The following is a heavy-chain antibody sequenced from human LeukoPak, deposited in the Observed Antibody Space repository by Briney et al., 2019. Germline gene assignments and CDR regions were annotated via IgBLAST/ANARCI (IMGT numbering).Heavy chain of an antibody. Sequence: TGGSLRLSCAASGFTFSYYGMHWVRQAPGKGLEWVAVISYDGSNKYYADFVKGRFTISRDNSKNTLYLQMNSLRAEDTAVYYCAKAGSSSAPDYWGQGTLVTVSS. V-gene: IGHV3-30*18. J-gene: IGHJ4*02. CDR3: AKAGSSSAPDY. CDR2: ISYDGSNK. D-gene: IGHD6-6*01. CDR1: GFTFSYYG.